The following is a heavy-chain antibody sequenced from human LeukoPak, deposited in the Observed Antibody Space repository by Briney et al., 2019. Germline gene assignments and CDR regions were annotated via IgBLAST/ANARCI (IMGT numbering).Heavy chain of an antibody. CDR2: IYYSGSP. V-gene: IGHV4-59*01. D-gene: IGHD5-12*01. CDR1: GGSISSYY. CDR3: AREGGYSGYFDY. J-gene: IGHJ4*02. Sequence: SETLSLTCTVSGGSISSYYWSWIRQPPGKGLECIGYIYYSGSPDYNPSLKSRLTISVDTSKNEFSLKLNSVTAADTAVYYCAREGGYSGYFDYWGQGTLVTVSS.